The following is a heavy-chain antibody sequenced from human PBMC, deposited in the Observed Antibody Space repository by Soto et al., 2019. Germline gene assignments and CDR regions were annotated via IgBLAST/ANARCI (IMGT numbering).Heavy chain of an antibody. J-gene: IGHJ5*02. Sequence: GGSLRLSCAVSGFPVSNFAMSWVRQAPGRGLEWVSGLTSTDGATYYADSVRGRFTISRDNSKNTLYLQMNNLRAGDTALYYCAKGADSSGYPWGQGTLVTVSS. V-gene: IGHV3-23*01. CDR3: AKGADSSGYP. D-gene: IGHD3-22*01. CDR1: GFPVSNFA. CDR2: LTSTDGAT.